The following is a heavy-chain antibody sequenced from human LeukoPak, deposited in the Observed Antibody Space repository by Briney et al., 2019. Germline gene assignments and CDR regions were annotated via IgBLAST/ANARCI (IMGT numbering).Heavy chain of an antibody. CDR2: ISAYNGNT. V-gene: IGHV1-18*01. CDR3: ARDYYDGSGPDDAFDI. CDR1: GYTFTSYG. D-gene: IGHD3-22*01. Sequence: ASVKVSCKASGYTFTSYGISWVRQAPGQGLEWMGWISAYNGNTNYAQKLQGRVTMTTDTSTSTAFMELRSMRSDDTAVYYCARDYYDGSGPDDAFDIWGQGTMVTVSS. J-gene: IGHJ3*02.